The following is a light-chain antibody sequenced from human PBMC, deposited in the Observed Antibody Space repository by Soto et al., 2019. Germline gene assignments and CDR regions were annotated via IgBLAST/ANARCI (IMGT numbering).Light chain of an antibody. CDR2: GAS. V-gene: IGKV3D-15*01. Sequence: EVVLTQSPATLSVSPGERVTLSCRASQSVGSNLAWYQQKPGQAPRLLIYGASSRATGIPDRFSGSGSGTDFTLTISSLQPDDFATYYCQQYNNSPLTFGGGTKVDI. CDR3: QQYNNSPLT. CDR1: QSVGSN. J-gene: IGKJ4*01.